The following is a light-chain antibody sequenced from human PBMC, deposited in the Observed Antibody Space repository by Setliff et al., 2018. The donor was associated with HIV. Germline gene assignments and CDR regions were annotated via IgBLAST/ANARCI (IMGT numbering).Light chain of an antibody. CDR3: AAWDDSLSGVV. J-gene: IGLJ3*02. CDR1: SSNIGSNT. CDR2: SNN. Sequence: QSVLTQPPSTSGTPGQRVTISCSGGSSNIGSNTVNWYQQFPGTAPKLLIYSNNQRPSGVPDRFSGSKSRTSASLAISGLQSVDEADYYCAAWDDSLSGVVFGGGTK. V-gene: IGLV1-44*01.